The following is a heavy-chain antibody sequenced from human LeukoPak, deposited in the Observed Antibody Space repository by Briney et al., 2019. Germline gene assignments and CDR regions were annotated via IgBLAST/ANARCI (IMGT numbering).Heavy chain of an antibody. D-gene: IGHD5-12*01. CDR1: GGSISSYY. CDR2: IYYSGST. J-gene: IGHJ4*02. V-gene: IGHV4-59*08. CDR3: ASLPIVATIAVDY. Sequence: SETLSLTCTVSGGSISSYYWSWIRQPPGKGLEWIGYIYYSGSTNYNPSLKSRVTISVDTSKNQFSLKLSSVTAADTAVYYCASLPIVATIAVDYWGQGTLVTVSS.